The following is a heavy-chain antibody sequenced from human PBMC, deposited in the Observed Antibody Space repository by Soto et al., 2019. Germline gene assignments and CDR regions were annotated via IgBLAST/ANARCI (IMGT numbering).Heavy chain of an antibody. D-gene: IGHD6-6*01. Sequence: QPGGSLRLSCAVSGITFRTYAMSWVRQAPGKGLEWVSVISDSGGTTHYAASVKGRFTVSRDNFKNTLYLQMNSLRAEDTALYYCAKAADSSSYGVDVWGQGTTVTVSS. CDR1: GITFRTYA. CDR3: AKAADSSSYGVDV. J-gene: IGHJ6*02. CDR2: ISDSGGTT. V-gene: IGHV3-23*01.